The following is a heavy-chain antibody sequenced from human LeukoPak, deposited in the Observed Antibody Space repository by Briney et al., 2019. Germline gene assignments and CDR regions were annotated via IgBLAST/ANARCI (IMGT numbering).Heavy chain of an antibody. J-gene: IGHJ4*02. CDR2: ISGSAYST. Sequence: GGSLRLSCAASGFTFSSYAMGWVRQAPGKGLERVSGISGSAYSTYYADSVQGRFTISRDDSKNTLYLQMNSLRAEDTAVYYCAKEAGYSGYDYPDYWGQGTLVTVSS. CDR1: GFTFSSYA. V-gene: IGHV3-23*01. CDR3: AKEAGYSGYDYPDY. D-gene: IGHD5-12*01.